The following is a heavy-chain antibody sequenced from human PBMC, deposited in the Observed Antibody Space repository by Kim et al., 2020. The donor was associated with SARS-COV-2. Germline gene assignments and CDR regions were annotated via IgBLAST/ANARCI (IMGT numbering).Heavy chain of an antibody. Sequence: SVTGQFTISKDDSKDVLYLQMNGLRAADTAVYYCARGLTSPLNYWGQGTLVTVSS. CDR3: ARGLTSPLNY. D-gene: IGHD2-2*01. J-gene: IGHJ4*02. V-gene: IGHV3-30*01.